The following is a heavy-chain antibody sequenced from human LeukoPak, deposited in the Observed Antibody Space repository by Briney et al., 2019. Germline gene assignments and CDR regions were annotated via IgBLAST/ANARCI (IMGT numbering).Heavy chain of an antibody. CDR3: ARGPNSNWSGLDF. V-gene: IGHV3-74*01. J-gene: IGHJ4*02. CDR2: SSPTGSTT. Sequence: PGGSLGLSCTASGFSFSGHWMHWARQLPGKGLVWVSRSSPTGSTTSYADSVKGRFTVSRDNAKNTLYLQVNNLRAEDTAVHYCARGPNSNWSGLDFWGQGTLLTVSS. CDR1: GFSFSGHW. D-gene: IGHD6-6*01.